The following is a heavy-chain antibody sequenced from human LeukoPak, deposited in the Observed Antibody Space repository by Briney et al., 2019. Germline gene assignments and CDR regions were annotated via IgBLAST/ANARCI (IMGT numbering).Heavy chain of an antibody. CDR1: GGSISTYY. CDR2: IYYTGST. Sequence: SETLSLTCTVSGGSISTYYWSWVRQPPGKGLEWIGYIYYTGSTNYNPSLKSRVTISVDTSKNQFSLKLSSVTAADTAVYYCARDRGDGYDYFWDYWGQGTLVTVSS. D-gene: IGHD5-12*01. CDR3: ARDRGDGYDYFWDY. J-gene: IGHJ4*02. V-gene: IGHV4-59*01.